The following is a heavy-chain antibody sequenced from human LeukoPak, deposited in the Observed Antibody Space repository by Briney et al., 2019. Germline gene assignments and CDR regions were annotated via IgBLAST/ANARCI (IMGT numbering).Heavy chain of an antibody. CDR1: VVTLYDYV. D-gene: IGHD6-13*01. CDR3: ARDVSSNWYSFNL. V-gene: IGHV3-20*03. CDR2: INWDGGNT. Sequence: VGSLRLSSEDAVVTLYDYVMSWVCQGPGKGLECVCGINWDGGNTHCAESVRGRFTISRDNAKTSLFLQMSSLRAEDTALYYCARDVSSNWYSFNLWGQGTLVTVSS. J-gene: IGHJ4*02.